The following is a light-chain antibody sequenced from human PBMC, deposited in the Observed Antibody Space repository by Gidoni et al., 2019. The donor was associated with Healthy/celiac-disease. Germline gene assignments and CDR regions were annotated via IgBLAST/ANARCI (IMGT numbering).Light chain of an antibody. CDR2: GAS. V-gene: IGKV3-15*01. Sequence: EIVMTQSPVTLSVSPGERATLSCRASQSVSSNLAWYQQKPGQALRLLIYGASTRATSIPARFSGSGSGTEFTLTISSLQSEDFAVYYCQQYNNWPPTFGQXTKLEIK. J-gene: IGKJ2*01. CDR3: QQYNNWPPT. CDR1: QSVSSN.